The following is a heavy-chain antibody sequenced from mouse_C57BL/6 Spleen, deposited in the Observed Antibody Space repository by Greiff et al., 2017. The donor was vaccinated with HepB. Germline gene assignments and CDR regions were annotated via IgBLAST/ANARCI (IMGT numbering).Heavy chain of an antibody. CDR2: IWGDGST. D-gene: IGHD4-1*01. CDR1: GFSLTSYG. Sequence: QVQLQQSGPGLVAPSQSLSITCTVSGFSLTSYGVSWVRQPPGKGLEWLGVIWGDGSTNYHSALISRLSISKDNSKSPVFLKLNSLQTDDPATYDCAKLGRNYAMDYWGQGTSVTVSS. CDR3: AKLGRNYAMDY. J-gene: IGHJ4*01. V-gene: IGHV2-3*01.